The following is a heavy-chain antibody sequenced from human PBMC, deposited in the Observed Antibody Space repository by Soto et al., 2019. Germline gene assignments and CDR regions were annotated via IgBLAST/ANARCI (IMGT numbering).Heavy chain of an antibody. CDR2: INPKTGGA. CDR1: GYTFTDYY. V-gene: IGHV1-2*06. CDR3: ARRGGYYDF. J-gene: IGHJ4*02. D-gene: IGHD3-22*01. Sequence: VASVKVSCKASGYTFTDYYMHWVRQAPGQGLEWMGRINPKTGGANYAQKFQGRVTMTTDTSISTAYMEVSRLTSDDTAVFYCARRGGYYDFRGQGTLVTVSS.